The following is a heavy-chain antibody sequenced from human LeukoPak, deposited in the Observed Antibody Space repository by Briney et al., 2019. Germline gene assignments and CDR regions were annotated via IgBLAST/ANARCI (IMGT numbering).Heavy chain of an antibody. Sequence: KSSESLSLTCTVSGYSISRGYYWGWSRQPRGKGLEWIGSIYHSGNVYFNPSLKSRVTISVDTTKNLFSLDLGSVTAADTAVYYCVRRGTAITAVADYWGQGTLVTVSS. CDR1: GYSISRGYY. J-gene: IGHJ4*02. D-gene: IGHD1-1*01. V-gene: IGHV4-38-2*02. CDR2: IYHSGNV. CDR3: VRRGTAITAVADY.